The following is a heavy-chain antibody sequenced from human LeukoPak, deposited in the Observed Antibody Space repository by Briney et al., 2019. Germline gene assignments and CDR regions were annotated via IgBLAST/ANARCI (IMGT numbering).Heavy chain of an antibody. CDR3: ARDRGYYYDSSGYYTLGY. CDR1: GYTFTSYG. J-gene: IGHJ4*02. Sequence: ASVKVSCKASGYTFTSYGISWVRQAPGQGLEWMGWISAYNGNTNYAQKLQGRVTMTTDTSTSTAYMELRSLRSDDTAVYYCARDRGYYYDSSGYYTLGYWGQGILVTVSS. V-gene: IGHV1-18*01. CDR2: ISAYNGNT. D-gene: IGHD3-22*01.